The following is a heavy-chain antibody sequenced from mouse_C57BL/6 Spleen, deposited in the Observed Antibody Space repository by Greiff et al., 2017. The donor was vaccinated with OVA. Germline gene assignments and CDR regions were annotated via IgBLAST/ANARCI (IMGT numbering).Heavy chain of an antibody. CDR1: GYAFSSSW. J-gene: IGHJ2*01. CDR3: ARGDGYCDY. V-gene: IGHV1-82*01. Sequence: VQLQQSGPELVKPGASVKISCKASGYAFSSSWMNWVKQRPGKGLEWIGRIYPGDGDTNYNGKFKGKATLTADKSSSTAYMQLSSLTSEDAAVYCCARGDGYCDYWGQGTTLTVSS. D-gene: IGHD3-3*01. CDR2: IYPGDGDT.